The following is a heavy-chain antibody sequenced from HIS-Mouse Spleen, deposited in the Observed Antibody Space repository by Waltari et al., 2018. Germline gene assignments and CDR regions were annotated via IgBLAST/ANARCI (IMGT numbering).Heavy chain of an antibody. CDR1: GFTVSSNY. J-gene: IGHJ4*02. CDR3: AGGVGSSWYYFDY. D-gene: IGHD6-13*01. V-gene: IGHV3-53*01. CDR2: IYGGGST. Sequence: EVQLVESGGGLIQPGGSLRLSCAASGFTVSSNYMSWVRQAPGKGVGWISVIYGGGSTYYADSVKGRFTISRDNSKNTLYLQMNSLRAEDTAVYYCAGGVGSSWYYFDYWGQGTLVTVSS.